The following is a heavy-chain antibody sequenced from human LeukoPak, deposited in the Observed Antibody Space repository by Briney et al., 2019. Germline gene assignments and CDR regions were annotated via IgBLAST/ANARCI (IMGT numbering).Heavy chain of an antibody. CDR1: GYSFTSYW. CDR2: IYPGDSDT. J-gene: IGHJ3*02. D-gene: IGHD2-15*01. V-gene: IGHV5-51*01. CDR3: ARRGYCSGDNCVGAFDI. Sequence: GESLKISCKGSGYSFTSYWIGWVRQMPGKGLEWMGIIYPGDSDTRHSPSFQGQVTISVDKSISTAHLQWSSLKASDTAMYYCARRGYCSGDNCVGAFDIWGQGTMVTVSS.